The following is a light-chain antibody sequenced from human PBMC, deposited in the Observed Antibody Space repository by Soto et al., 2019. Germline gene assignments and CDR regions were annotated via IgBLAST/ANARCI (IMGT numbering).Light chain of an antibody. V-gene: IGKV1-27*01. CDR1: QVISNY. CDR2: AAS. J-gene: IGKJ1*01. CDR3: QRYNSAPQT. Sequence: DIQMTQSPSSLSASVGDRVTITCRASQVISNYLAWYQHKPGKVPTLLIYAASTLQSGVPSLFSGSVSGTDFTLTISSLQPEDVATYYCQRYNSAPQTFGQGTMVEIK.